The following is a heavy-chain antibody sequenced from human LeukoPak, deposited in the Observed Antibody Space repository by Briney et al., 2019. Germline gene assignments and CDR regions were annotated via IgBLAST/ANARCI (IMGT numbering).Heavy chain of an antibody. Sequence: SETLSLTCTVSGGSISSSSYYWGWIRQPPGKGLEWIGNIYYSGSTYYNPSLKSRVTISVDTSKNQFSLKLSSVTAADTAVYYCARPYYYDTREFDPWGQGTLVTVSS. D-gene: IGHD3-22*01. V-gene: IGHV4-39*07. J-gene: IGHJ5*02. CDR2: IYYSGST. CDR1: GGSISSSSYY. CDR3: ARPYYYDTREFDP.